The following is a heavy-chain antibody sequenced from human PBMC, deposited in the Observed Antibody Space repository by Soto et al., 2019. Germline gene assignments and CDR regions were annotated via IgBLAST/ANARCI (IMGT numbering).Heavy chain of an antibody. J-gene: IGHJ4*02. CDR3: ARDVMGHDNYETIGYYFDH. CDR1: GYTFTKFH. Sequence: QVQLIQFGAEVKKPGASVKVSCRASGYTFTKFHIHWVRQAPGQGLEWMGMIDPSGGVTRDAQRFQGRITMTSDTSTSSVYMELRGLTSEDTDVYYCARDVMGHDNYETIGYYFDHWGPGTLVTVSS. V-gene: IGHV1-46*01. D-gene: IGHD3-16*01. CDR2: IDPSGGVT.